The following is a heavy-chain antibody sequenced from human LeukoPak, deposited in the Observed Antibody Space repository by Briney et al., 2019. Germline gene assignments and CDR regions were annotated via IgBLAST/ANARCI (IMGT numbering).Heavy chain of an antibody. D-gene: IGHD3-3*01. CDR2: IIPIFGTA. J-gene: IGHJ4*02. Sequence: ASVKVSRKASGYTYTSYGISWVRQAPGQGLEWMGGIIPIFGTANYAQKFQGRVTITADESTSTAYMELSSLRSEDTAVYYCARESGPGFDYWGQGTLVTVSS. V-gene: IGHV1-69*13. CDR1: GYTYTSYG. CDR3: ARESGPGFDY.